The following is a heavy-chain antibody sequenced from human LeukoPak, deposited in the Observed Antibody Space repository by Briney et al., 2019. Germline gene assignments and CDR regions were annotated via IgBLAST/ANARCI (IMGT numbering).Heavy chain of an antibody. CDR3: ASANEYVWGSYNS. CDR1: GFTFSSYA. J-gene: IGHJ4*02. Sequence: GGSLRLSCAASGFTFSSYAMSWVRQAPGKGLEWVSVIYSGGSTYYADSVKGRFTISRDNSKNTLYLQMNSLRAEDTAVYYCASANEYVWGSYNSWGQGTLVTVSS. D-gene: IGHD3-16*01. V-gene: IGHV3-66*01. CDR2: IYSGGST.